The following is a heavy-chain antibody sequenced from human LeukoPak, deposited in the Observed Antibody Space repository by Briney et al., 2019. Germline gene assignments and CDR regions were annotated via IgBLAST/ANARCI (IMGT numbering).Heavy chain of an antibody. CDR2: ISGSGGST. Sequence: TGGSLRLSCAASGFTFSSYAMSWVRQAPGKGLEWVSAISGSGGSTYYADSVKGRFTISRGNSKNTLYPQMNSLRAEDTAVYYCAKGKQQLVHYFDYWGQGTLVTVSS. V-gene: IGHV3-23*01. CDR1: GFTFSSYA. J-gene: IGHJ4*02. D-gene: IGHD6-13*01. CDR3: AKGKQQLVHYFDY.